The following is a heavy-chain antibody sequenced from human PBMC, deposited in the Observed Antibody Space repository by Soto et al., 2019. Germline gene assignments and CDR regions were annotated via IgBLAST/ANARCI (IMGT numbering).Heavy chain of an antibody. V-gene: IGHV3-30-3*01. CDR3: ARDWPGDPSDYYGMDV. CDR2: ISYDGSNK. CDR1: GFTFSSYA. Sequence: QVQLVESGGGVVQPGRSLRLSCAASGFTFSSYAMHWVRQAPGKGLEWVAVISYDGSNKYYADSVKGRFTISRDNSKNTLYLQMNSLRAEDTAVYYCARDWPGDPSDYYGMDVWGHGTTVTVSS. J-gene: IGHJ6*02.